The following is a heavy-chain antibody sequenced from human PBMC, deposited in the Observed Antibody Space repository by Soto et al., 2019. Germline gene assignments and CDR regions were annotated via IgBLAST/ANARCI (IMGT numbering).Heavy chain of an antibody. D-gene: IGHD1-26*01. CDR2: ISYAGTT. Sequence: PSETLSLTCPLSGDSMSNYYWSWIRQSPGKGLEWIACISYAGTTSYNPSLKSRVTMSVDTSKNQFSLKLSSVTATDTAVYYCTGGLWELPNYWGQGILVTVSS. CDR1: GDSMSNYY. V-gene: IGHV4-59*08. J-gene: IGHJ4*02. CDR3: TGGLWELPNY.